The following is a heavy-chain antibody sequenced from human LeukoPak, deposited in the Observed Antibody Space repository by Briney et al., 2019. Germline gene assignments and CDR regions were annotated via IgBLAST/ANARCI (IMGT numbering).Heavy chain of an antibody. CDR1: GFTFDDYG. CDR2: INWNGGST. J-gene: IGHJ4*02. V-gene: IGHV3-20*04. Sequence: PGGSLRLSCAASGFTFDDYGMSWVRQAPGKGLEWVSGINWNGGSTGYAYSVKGRFTISRDNAKNSLYLQMNSLRAEDTALYYCARAKGYYYDSSGYSTFDYWGQGTLVTVSS. D-gene: IGHD3-22*01. CDR3: ARAKGYYYDSSGYSTFDY.